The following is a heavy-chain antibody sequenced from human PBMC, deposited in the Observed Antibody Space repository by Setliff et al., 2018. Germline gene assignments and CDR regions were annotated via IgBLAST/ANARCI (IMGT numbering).Heavy chain of an antibody. CDR2: ISSSSSTI. J-gene: IGHJ4*02. CDR3: ARDRGSGSYFLRYFDY. CDR1: GFTFSSYS. D-gene: IGHD1-26*01. V-gene: IGHV3-48*01. Sequence: GGSLRLSCAASGFTFSSYSMNWVRQAPGKGLEWVSYISSSSSTIYYADSVKGRFTISRDNAKNSLYLQMNSLRAEDTAVYYCARDRGSGSYFLRYFDYWGQGTLDTVSS.